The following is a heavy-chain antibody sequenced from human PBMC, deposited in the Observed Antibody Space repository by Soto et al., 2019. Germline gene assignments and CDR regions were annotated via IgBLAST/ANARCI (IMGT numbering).Heavy chain of an antibody. CDR2: ISYDGSNK. J-gene: IGHJ4*02. CDR1: GFNFSSYG. V-gene: IGHV3-30*18. D-gene: IGHD3-22*01. CDR3: AKGPGRRMIVVRFDY. Sequence: GEFLKISCAASGFNFSSYGMHWVRQAPGKGLEWVAVISYDGSNKYYADYVKGRFTISRDNSKNTLYLQMNSLRAEDTAVYYCAKGPGRRMIVVRFDYWGQGTLVTVSS.